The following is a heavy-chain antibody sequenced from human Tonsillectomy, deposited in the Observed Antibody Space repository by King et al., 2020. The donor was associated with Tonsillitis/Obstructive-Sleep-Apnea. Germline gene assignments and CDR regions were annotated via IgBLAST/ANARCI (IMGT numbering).Heavy chain of an antibody. V-gene: IGHV2-5*05. CDR1: GFSLSTSGVG. Sequence: ITLQESGPTLVKPPQTLTLTCTFSGFSLSTSGVGVGWIRQPPGKALDWLALIYWDDDKRYGPSLKSRLTITKDTSKNQVVLTMTNMDPVDTATYSCAHTDYDFWSGSPGAFDIWGQGTMVTVSS. CDR3: AHTDYDFWSGSPGAFDI. CDR2: IYWDDDK. D-gene: IGHD3-3*01. J-gene: IGHJ3*02.